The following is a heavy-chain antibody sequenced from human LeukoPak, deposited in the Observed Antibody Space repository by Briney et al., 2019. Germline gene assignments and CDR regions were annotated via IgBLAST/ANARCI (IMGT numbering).Heavy chain of an antibody. CDR1: GYTFTSYY. V-gene: IGHV1-69*05. Sequence: SVKVSCKASGYTFTSYYMHWVRQAPGQGLEWMGGIIPIFGTANYAQKFQGRVTITTDESTSTAYMELSSLRSEDMAVYYCARDPTLNAFDIWGQGTMVTVSS. CDR2: IIPIFGTA. CDR3: ARDPTLNAFDI. J-gene: IGHJ3*02.